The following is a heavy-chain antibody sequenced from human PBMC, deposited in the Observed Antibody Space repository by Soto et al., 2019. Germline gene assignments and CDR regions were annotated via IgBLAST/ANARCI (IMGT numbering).Heavy chain of an antibody. Sequence: SETLSLTCTVSGGSISSYYWSWIRQPPGKGLEWIGYIYYSGSTNYSPSLKSRVTISVDTSKNQFSLKLSSVTAADTAVYYCARAGDNYDSSGFLFDYWGQGTLVTVSS. D-gene: IGHD3-22*01. CDR2: IYYSGST. CDR3: ARAGDNYDSSGFLFDY. V-gene: IGHV4-59*01. J-gene: IGHJ4*02. CDR1: GGSISSYY.